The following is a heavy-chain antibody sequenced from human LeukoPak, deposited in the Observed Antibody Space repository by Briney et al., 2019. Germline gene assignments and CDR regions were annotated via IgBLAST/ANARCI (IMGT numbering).Heavy chain of an antibody. CDR3: ARAPLGPYYDISALGY. CDR2: ISAYNGNT. D-gene: IGHD3-22*01. V-gene: IGHV1-18*01. J-gene: IGHJ4*02. Sequence: GASVKVSCMASGYTFTSYGISWGRQAPGQGLEWMGWISAYNGNTNYAQKLQGRVTMTTDTSTNTAYMELRSLRSDDTAVYYCARAPLGPYYDISALGYWGQGTLVTVSS. CDR1: GYTFTSYG.